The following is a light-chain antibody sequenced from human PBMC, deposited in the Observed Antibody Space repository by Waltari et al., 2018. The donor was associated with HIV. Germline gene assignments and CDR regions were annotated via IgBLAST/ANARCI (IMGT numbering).Light chain of an antibody. J-gene: IGLJ3*02. CDR3: QLYFTGPSWL. Sequence: QTVVTQEPSLTVSPGGTVTLTCASTTGPVTSSHYPSWLNLRPGQRPRPLIYGTNNKYSWTLARFSGSRLGDKASLTLSRLRIQDAGEYFGQLYFTGPSWLFGGGTRLTVL. CDR2: GTN. V-gene: IGLV7-43*01. CDR1: TGPVTSSHY.